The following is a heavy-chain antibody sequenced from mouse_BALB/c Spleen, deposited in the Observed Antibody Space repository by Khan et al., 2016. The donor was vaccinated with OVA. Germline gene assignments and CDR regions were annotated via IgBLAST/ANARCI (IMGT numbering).Heavy chain of an antibody. D-gene: IGHD2-3*01. Sequence: VQQSGAELVRPGALVKLSCKASGFNIKDYYIHWVKQRPEQGLEWIGWIDPENGNTIYDPKFQGKANITADTSSNTAYLHFSSLTSEDTAVYYCARAGYSPWFAYWGQGTLVTVSA. V-gene: IGHV14-1*02. CDR1: GFNIKDYY. CDR2: IDPENGNT. CDR3: ARAGYSPWFAY. J-gene: IGHJ3*01.